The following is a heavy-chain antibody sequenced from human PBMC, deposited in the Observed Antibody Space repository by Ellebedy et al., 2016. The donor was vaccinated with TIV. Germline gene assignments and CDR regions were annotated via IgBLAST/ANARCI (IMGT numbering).Heavy chain of an antibody. CDR2: IKQDGSEK. J-gene: IGHJ6*02. CDR3: ARAPLTGYYYYYGMDV. V-gene: IGHV3-7*04. CDR1: GFTFSSYW. Sequence: PGGSLRLSCAASGFTFSSYWMSWVRQAPGKGLEWVANIKQDGSEKYYVDSVKGRFTISRDNAKNSLYLQMNSLRAEDTAVYYCARAPLTGYYYYYGMDVWGQGTTVTVSS. D-gene: IGHD3-9*01.